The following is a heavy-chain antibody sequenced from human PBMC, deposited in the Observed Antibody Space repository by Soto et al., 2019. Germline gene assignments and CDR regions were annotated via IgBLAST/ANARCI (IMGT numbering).Heavy chain of an antibody. V-gene: IGHV3-23*01. D-gene: IGHD3-10*01. J-gene: IGHJ4*02. CDR2: ISGSGAST. CDR3: AKFGRFTTMVRDTIGQFDY. CDR1: VFTFSSYA. Sequence: GGSLRLSCAASVFTFSSYAMSWVRQAPGRGLEWVSAISGSGASTYYADSVKGRFTISRHNSNNTLHLQMNSLRGKDTSVYYCAKFGRFTTMVRDTIGQFDYWGEGTLVTV.